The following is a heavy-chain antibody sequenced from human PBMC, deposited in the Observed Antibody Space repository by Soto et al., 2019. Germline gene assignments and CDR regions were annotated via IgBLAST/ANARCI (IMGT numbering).Heavy chain of an antibody. CDR2: IIPIFGTA. CDR3: ARRDNWNSNWFDL. Sequence: SVKVSCKASGGTFSSYAISWVRQAPGQGLEWTGGIIPIFGTANYAQKFQGRVTITADESTSTAYMELSSLRSEDTAVYYCARRDNWNSNWFDLWGQGTLVTVSS. V-gene: IGHV1-69*13. CDR1: GGTFSSYA. J-gene: IGHJ5*02. D-gene: IGHD1-7*01.